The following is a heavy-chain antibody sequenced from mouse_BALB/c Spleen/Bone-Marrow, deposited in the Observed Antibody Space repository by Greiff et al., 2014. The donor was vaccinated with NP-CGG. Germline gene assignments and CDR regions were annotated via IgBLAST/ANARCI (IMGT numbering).Heavy chain of an antibody. J-gene: IGHJ2*01. Sequence: QVQLKQSGAELVRPGTSVKVSCKASGYAFTNYLIEWVKQRPGQGLEWIGMINPGSGGTNYNEKFKGKATLTADKSSSTAYMQLSSLTSDDSAVYFCARRDGSYFDYWDQGTTLTVSS. V-gene: IGHV1-54*01. CDR3: ARRDGSYFDY. D-gene: IGHD3-3*01. CDR1: GYAFTNYL. CDR2: INPGSGGT.